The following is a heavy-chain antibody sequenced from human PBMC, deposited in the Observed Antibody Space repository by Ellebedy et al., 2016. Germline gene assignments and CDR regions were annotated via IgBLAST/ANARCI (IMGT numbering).Heavy chain of an antibody. CDR3: ARSYSGGGSGSYSLLFDY. V-gene: IGHV4-4*07. CDR1: GVSISHYY. D-gene: IGHD3-10*01. CDR2: IYTSGST. J-gene: IGHJ4*02. Sequence: SETLSLXCTVPGVSISHYYWSWIRQPAGKGLEWIGRIYTSGSTNYNPSLKSRVTMSVDTSKNQFSLKLSSVTAADTAVYYCARSYSGGGSGSYSLLFDYWGQGTLVTVSS.